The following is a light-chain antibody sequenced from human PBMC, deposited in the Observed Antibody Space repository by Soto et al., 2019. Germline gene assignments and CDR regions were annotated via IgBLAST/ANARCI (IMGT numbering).Light chain of an antibody. CDR2: EGD. Sequence: QSVLTQPASVSGSPGQSITFSCTGTNSDIGSFHLVSWYLQHPGKAPKLIIYEGDMRPSGVSNRFSGSKSGNTASLTISGLQAEDEADYYCCSYPGTPTPRFGSATKLTVL. J-gene: IGLJ1*01. V-gene: IGLV2-23*01. CDR1: NSDIGSFHL. CDR3: CSYPGTPTPR.